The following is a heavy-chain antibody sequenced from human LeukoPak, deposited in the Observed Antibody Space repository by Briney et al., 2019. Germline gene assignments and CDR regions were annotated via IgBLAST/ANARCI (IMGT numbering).Heavy chain of an antibody. V-gene: IGHV4-59*04. Sequence: PGGSLRLSCAASGFTFSSYAMSWDRQAPGKGLEWVGTIYYSGSTNYNASLKSRVTMSGDPSRSQFSLRLSSVNAADTAVSYCAKAGVRYSDSSGLYAFDFWGRGTMVTVSS. CDR1: GFTFSSYA. CDR3: AKAGVRYSDSSGLYAFDF. J-gene: IGHJ3*01. D-gene: IGHD3-22*01. CDR2: IYYSGST.